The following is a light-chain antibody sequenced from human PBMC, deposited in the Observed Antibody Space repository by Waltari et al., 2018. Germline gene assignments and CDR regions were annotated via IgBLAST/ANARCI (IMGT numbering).Light chain of an antibody. V-gene: IGLV1-44*01. CDR1: TSNIGANT. CDR2: INN. J-gene: IGLJ3*02. Sequence: QSVLTQPPSASGTPGQRVTIACSGGTSNIGANTVNWYQQLPGTAPHLHIHINNRGPSGVPDRFSGAKSGTSASLAISGLQSEDEADYYCATWDDTLNVWMFGGGTKLTVL. CDR3: ATWDDTLNVWM.